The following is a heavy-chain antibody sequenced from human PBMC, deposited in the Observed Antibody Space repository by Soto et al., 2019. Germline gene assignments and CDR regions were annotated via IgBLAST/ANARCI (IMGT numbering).Heavy chain of an antibody. J-gene: IGHJ6*03. CDR3: ASDLLCMDV. Sequence: QVQLVESGGGVVQPGRSLRLSCAASGFTFSSYGMHWVRQAPGKGLEWVAVIWYDGSNKYYADSVKGRFTISRDNSKNTLYLQMNSLRDEDTAVYYCASDLLCMDVWGKGTTVTVSS. CDR2: IWYDGSNK. D-gene: IGHD2-2*01. V-gene: IGHV3-33*01. CDR1: GFTFSSYG.